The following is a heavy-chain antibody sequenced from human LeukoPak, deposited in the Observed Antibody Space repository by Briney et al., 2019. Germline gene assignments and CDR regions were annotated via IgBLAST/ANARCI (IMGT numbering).Heavy chain of an antibody. V-gene: IGHV1-8*02. CDR1: GYTFTSYG. CDR3: ARCCSSGYSRGDY. CDR2: MNPNSGNT. D-gene: IGHD3-22*01. J-gene: IGHJ4*02. Sequence: GASVKVSCKASGYTFTSYGISWVRQAPGQGLEWMGWMNPNSGNTGYAQKFQGRVTMTRNTSISTAYMELSSLRSEDTAVYYCARCCSSGYSRGDYWGQGTLVTVSS.